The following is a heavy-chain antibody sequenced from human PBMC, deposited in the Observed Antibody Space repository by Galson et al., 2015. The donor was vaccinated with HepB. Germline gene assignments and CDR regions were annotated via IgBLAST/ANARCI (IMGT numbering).Heavy chain of an antibody. Sequence: SLRLSCAASGFTVSSNYMSWVRQAPGKGLEWVSVIYSGGSTYYADSVKGRFTISRDNSKNTLYLQMNSLRAEVTGVYYCARDGSPKVDLDAFDIWGQGTMVTVSS. V-gene: IGHV3-53*01. CDR3: ARDGSPKVDLDAFDI. D-gene: IGHD3-9*01. J-gene: IGHJ3*02. CDR1: GFTVSSNY. CDR2: IYSGGST.